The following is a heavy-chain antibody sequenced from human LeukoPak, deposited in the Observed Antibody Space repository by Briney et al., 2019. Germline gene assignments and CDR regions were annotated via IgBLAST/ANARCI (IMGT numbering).Heavy chain of an antibody. J-gene: IGHJ4*02. Sequence: ASVKVSCKASGYAFTSYDINWVRQATGQGLEWMGWMNPNSGNTGYAQKFQGRVTMTRNTSISTAYMELRSLRSDDTAVYYCARGYYVSAFDYWGQGTLVTVSS. V-gene: IGHV1-8*01. CDR1: GYAFTSYD. CDR3: ARGYYVSAFDY. CDR2: MNPNSGNT. D-gene: IGHD3-10*01.